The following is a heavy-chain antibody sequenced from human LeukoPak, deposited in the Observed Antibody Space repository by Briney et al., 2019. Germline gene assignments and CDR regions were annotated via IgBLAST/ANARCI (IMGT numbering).Heavy chain of an antibody. CDR3: ARRSSSWYIFDY. CDR2: IYYSGTT. V-gene: IGHV4-39*01. CDR1: GGSISSSRYY. J-gene: IGHJ4*02. Sequence: SETLSLTCTVSGGSISSSRYYWGWVRQPPGKGLEWVGSIYYSGTTYYNPSLKSRVTISVDTSKNQFSLKLSSVTAADTAVYFCARRSSSWYIFDYWGQETRLSVSS. D-gene: IGHD6-13*01.